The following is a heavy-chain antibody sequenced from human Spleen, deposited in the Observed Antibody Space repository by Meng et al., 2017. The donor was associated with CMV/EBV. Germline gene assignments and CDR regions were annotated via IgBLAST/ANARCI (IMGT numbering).Heavy chain of an antibody. CDR2: IYYSGST. Sequence: SETLSLTCTVSGSSISIYYWSWIRQPPGKGLEWIGYIYYSGSTNYNPSLKSRVTISVDTSKNQFSLKLSSVTAADTAVYYCARDLHAHYYDSSGYLGDAFDIWGQGTMVTVSS. V-gene: IGHV4-59*01. CDR1: GSSISIYY. J-gene: IGHJ3*02. D-gene: IGHD3-22*01. CDR3: ARDLHAHYYDSSGYLGDAFDI.